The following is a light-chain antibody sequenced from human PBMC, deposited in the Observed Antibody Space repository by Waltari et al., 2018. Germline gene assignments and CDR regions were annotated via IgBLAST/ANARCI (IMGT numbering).Light chain of an antibody. V-gene: IGKV1-39*01. Sequence: DIQMTQSPSSLSASVGDRVTITCLASQSISSYLNWYQQKPGKAPKLLIYAASSLQSGVPSRFSGSGSGTDFTLTISSLHPEDFATYFCQQTYVAPRTFGLGTKLEI. CDR2: AAS. CDR3: QQTYVAPRT. J-gene: IGKJ2*01. CDR1: QSISSY.